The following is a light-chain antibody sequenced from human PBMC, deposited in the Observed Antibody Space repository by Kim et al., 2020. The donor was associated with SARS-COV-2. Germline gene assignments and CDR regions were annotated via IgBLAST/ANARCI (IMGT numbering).Light chain of an antibody. Sequence: QPVLTQSPPASASLGASVTLTCTLSSGHSTYAIAWHQQQPEKGPRYLMKLNSDGSHSKGDGIPDRFSGSSSGAERYLTISSLQSEDEADYYCQTWGTGIQVFGGGTKLTVL. J-gene: IGLJ2*01. CDR3: QTWGTGIQV. V-gene: IGLV4-69*01. CDR1: SGHSTYA. CDR2: LNSDGSH.